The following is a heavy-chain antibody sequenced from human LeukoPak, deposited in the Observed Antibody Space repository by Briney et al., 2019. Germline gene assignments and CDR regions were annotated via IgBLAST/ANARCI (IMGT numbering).Heavy chain of an antibody. J-gene: IGHJ4*02. Sequence: SGGSLRLSCAASGFTFSSYEMNWVRQDPGKGLEWVSYISSSGSTIYYADSVKGRFTISRDNAKNSLYLQMNSLRAEDTAVYYCARSVRRIQLWLPIPDYWGQGTLVTVSS. V-gene: IGHV3-48*03. CDR3: ARSVRRIQLWLPIPDY. CDR1: GFTFSSYE. D-gene: IGHD5-18*01. CDR2: ISSSGSTI.